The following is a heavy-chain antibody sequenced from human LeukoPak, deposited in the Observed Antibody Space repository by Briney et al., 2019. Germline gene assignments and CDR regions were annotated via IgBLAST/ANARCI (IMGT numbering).Heavy chain of an antibody. CDR1: VYTLTSSA. CDR3: AADFSN. Sequence: SVKVSCKASVYTLTSSAVQWVRQARGQRREWIGWIVVGSGNTKYAQKFQERDTITRDMSTSTAYMELSSLRSEDTAVYYCAADFSNWGQGTLVTVSS. J-gene: IGHJ4*02. CDR2: IVVGSGNT. V-gene: IGHV1-58*01.